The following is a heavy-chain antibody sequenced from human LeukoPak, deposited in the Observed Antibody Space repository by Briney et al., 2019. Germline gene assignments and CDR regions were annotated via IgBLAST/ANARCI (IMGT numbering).Heavy chain of an antibody. J-gene: IGHJ4*02. CDR3: ARAAYDSSGYLTL. CDR1: GFTLSSYG. CDR2: IWYDGTNK. V-gene: IGHV3-33*01. D-gene: IGHD3-22*01. Sequence: GGSLRLSCAASGFTLSSYGMHWVRQAPGKGLEWVAVIWYDGTNKYYADSVKGRFTISRDNSKNTLFLQMSGLRAEDTAVYYCARAAYDSSGYLTLWGQGTLVTVSS.